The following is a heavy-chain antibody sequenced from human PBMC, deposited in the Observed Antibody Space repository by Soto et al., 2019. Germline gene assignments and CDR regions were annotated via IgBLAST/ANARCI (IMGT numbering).Heavy chain of an antibody. Sequence: QVQLQQSGPGLVKPSQTLSLTCAISGDSVSSNSAAWNWIRQSPSRVLEWLGRTYYTSKCYNDYAVFVKSRITINPDTSKNQFSLQLNSVTPEDTAVYYCARSPYSAVRAFDIWGQGTMVTVSS. CDR1: GDSVSSNSAA. CDR3: ARSPYSAVRAFDI. J-gene: IGHJ3*02. V-gene: IGHV6-1*01. CDR2: TYYTSKCYN. D-gene: IGHD4-4*01.